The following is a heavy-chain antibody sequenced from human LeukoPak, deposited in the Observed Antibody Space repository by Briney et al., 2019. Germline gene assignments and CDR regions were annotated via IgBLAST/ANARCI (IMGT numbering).Heavy chain of an antibody. CDR3: ARGGGSPRN. CDR1: GGSINNHY. Sequence: PSETLSLTCTVSGGSINNHYWSWIRQPPGMGLEWVGYIYFTGTTNYNPSLKSRVTISLDKSKNQSSLKLSSVTATDTAIYYCARGGGSPRNWGQGTLVTVSS. V-gene: IGHV4-59*11. CDR2: IYFTGTT. J-gene: IGHJ4*02. D-gene: IGHD3-10*01.